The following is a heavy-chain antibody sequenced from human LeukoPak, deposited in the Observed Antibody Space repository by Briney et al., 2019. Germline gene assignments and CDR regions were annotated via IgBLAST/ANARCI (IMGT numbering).Heavy chain of an antibody. CDR1: GGSISSSNW. D-gene: IGHD3-16*02. CDR2: IYHSGST. Sequence: GTLSLTCAVSGGSISSSNWWSWVRQPPGKGLEWIGEIYHSGSTNYNPSLKRRVTISVDKSKNQFSLKLSSVTAADTAVYYCARRSLDDYVWGSYRPLYFDYWGQGTLVTVST. V-gene: IGHV4-4*02. CDR3: ARRSLDDYVWGSYRPLYFDY. J-gene: IGHJ4*02.